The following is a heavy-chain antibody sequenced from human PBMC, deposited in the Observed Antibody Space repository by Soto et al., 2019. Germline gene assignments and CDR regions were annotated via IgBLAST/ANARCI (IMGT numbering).Heavy chain of an antibody. J-gene: IGHJ6*03. Sequence: SETLSLTCTVSGGSISSGGYYWSWIRQHPGKGLEWIGYIYYSGSTYYNPSLKSRVTISVDTSKNQFSLKLSSVTAADTAVYYCARSFGVVPGYMDVWGKGTTVTVSS. CDR2: IYYSGST. CDR3: ARSFGVVPGYMDV. D-gene: IGHD3-3*01. V-gene: IGHV4-31*03. CDR1: GGSISSGGYY.